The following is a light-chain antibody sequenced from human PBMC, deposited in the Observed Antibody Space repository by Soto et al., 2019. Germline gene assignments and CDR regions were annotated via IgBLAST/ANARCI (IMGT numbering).Light chain of an antibody. CDR3: QQYNSYLYT. V-gene: IGKV1-5*03. J-gene: IGKJ2*01. CDR2: KAS. Sequence: DIQMTQSPSTLSASVGDRVTITCRASQSISSWLAWYQQKPGKAPKLLIYKASSLESGVPSRLSGSGSGTEFTLTISSLQPDDFATYYCQQYNSYLYTFGQGTKVDIK. CDR1: QSISSW.